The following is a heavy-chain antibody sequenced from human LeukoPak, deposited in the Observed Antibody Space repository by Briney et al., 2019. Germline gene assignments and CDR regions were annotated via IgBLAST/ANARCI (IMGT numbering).Heavy chain of an antibody. CDR3: AKPIAMAGIGARDAFDI. Sequence: AGGSLRLSCAASGFIFSSYAMHWVRQAPGKGLEWVAVIWYDGSNKYYADSVKGRFTISRDNSKNTLYLQMNSLRAEDTAVYYCAKPIAMAGIGARDAFDIWGQGTMVTVSS. CDR2: IWYDGSNK. CDR1: GFIFSSYA. D-gene: IGHD6-19*01. J-gene: IGHJ3*02. V-gene: IGHV3-33*06.